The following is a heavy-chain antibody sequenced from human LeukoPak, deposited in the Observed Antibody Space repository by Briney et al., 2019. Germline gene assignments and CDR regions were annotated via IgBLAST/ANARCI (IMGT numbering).Heavy chain of an antibody. D-gene: IGHD6-13*01. CDR3: ARLTPGIAAAGDY. V-gene: IGHV4-34*01. CDR2: INHSGST. CDR1: GGSISSYY. Sequence: SETLSLTCTVSGGSISSYYWSWIRQPPGKGLEWIGEINHSGSTNYNPSLKSRVTISVDTSKNQFSLKLSSVTAADTAVYYCARLTPGIAAAGDYWGQGTLVTVSS. J-gene: IGHJ4*02.